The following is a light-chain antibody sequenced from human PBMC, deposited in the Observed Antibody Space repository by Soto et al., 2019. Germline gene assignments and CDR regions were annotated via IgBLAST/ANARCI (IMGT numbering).Light chain of an antibody. Sequence: QSALTQPASVSGSPGQSITISCTGTSSDVGGYNYVSWYQQHPGKAPKLMIYEVSKRPSGVPDRFSGSKSGNTASLNVSGLQAEDEADYYCNSYAGSNNWVFGGGTQLTVL. J-gene: IGLJ3*02. CDR1: SSDVGGYNY. CDR3: NSYAGSNNWV. CDR2: EVS. V-gene: IGLV2-8*01.